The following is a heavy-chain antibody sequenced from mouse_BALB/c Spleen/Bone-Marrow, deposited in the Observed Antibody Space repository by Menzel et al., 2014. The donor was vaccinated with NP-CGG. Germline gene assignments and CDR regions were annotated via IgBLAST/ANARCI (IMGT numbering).Heavy chain of an antibody. CDR1: GYAFTNYL. V-gene: IGHV1-54*01. Sequence: QVQLQQSGAELVRPGTSVQVSCKASGYAFTNYLIEWVKQRPGQGLEWIGVINPGCGGANYNKKFKGKATPTADKSSRTDFMQLSSLASEDSAVCFCAREWTARAVDYWGQGTTLTGSS. CDR3: AREWTARAVDY. CDR2: INPGCGGA. D-gene: IGHD3-2*01. J-gene: IGHJ2*01.